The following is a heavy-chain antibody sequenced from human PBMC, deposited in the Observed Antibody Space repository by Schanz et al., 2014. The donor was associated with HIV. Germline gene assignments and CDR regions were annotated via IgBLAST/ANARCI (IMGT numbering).Heavy chain of an antibody. CDR1: GFTFDSYG. CDR3: AKDRNHYDSRYLGKGNYYYYYGMDV. Sequence: QVQLVESGGGVVQPGRSLRLSCAASGFTFDSYGIHWVRQAPGKGLEWVAVISYDGNNKKYADSVKGRFTISRDNSKNTLYLQMKSLRPEDTAVYYCAKDRNHYDSRYLGKGNYYYYYGMDVWGQGTTVTVSS. J-gene: IGHJ6*02. V-gene: IGHV3-30*18. CDR2: ISYDGNNK. D-gene: IGHD3-22*01.